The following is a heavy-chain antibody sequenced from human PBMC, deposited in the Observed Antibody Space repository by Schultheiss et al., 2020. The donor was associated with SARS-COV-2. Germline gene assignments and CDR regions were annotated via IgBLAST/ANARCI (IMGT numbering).Heavy chain of an antibody. Sequence: SETLSLTCAVSGGSISSYYWSWIRQPAGKGLEWIGSIYYSGSTNYNPSLKSRVTISVDTSKNQFSLKLSSVTAADTAVYYCARVGSVLAPDYWGQGTLVTVSS. D-gene: IGHD2/OR15-2a*01. CDR3: ARVGSVLAPDY. CDR1: GGSISSYY. V-gene: IGHV4-59*01. J-gene: IGHJ4*02. CDR2: IYYSGST.